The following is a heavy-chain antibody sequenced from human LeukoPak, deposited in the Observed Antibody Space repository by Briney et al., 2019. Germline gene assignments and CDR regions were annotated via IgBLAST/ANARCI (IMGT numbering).Heavy chain of an antibody. CDR3: ATLYYYDSSGPEWYFDY. CDR1: GGSISSSSYY. V-gene: IGHV4-39*01. Sequence: PLETLSLTCTVSGGSISSSSYYWGWIRQPPGKGLEWIGSIYYSGSTYYNPSLKSRVTISVDTSKNQFSLKLSSVTAADTAVYYCATLYYYDSSGPEWYFDYWGQGTLVTVSS. CDR2: IYYSGST. J-gene: IGHJ4*02. D-gene: IGHD3-22*01.